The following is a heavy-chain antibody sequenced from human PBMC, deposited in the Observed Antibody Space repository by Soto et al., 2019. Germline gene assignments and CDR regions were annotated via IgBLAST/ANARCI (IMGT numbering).Heavy chain of an antibody. CDR2: IHYSGST. CDR1: GGSISSYY. Sequence: SETLSLTCTVSGGSISSYYWSWIRQPPGKGLEWIGYIHYSGSTNYNPSLMSRVTISVDTSKNHFSLRLTSVTAADTAVFYCVGGGGSYYFDYWGQGTLVTVSS. J-gene: IGHJ4*02. CDR3: VGGGGSYYFDY. V-gene: IGHV4-59*01. D-gene: IGHD1-26*01.